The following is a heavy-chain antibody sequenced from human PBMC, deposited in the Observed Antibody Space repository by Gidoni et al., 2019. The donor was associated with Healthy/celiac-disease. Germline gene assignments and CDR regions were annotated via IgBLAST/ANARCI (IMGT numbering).Heavy chain of an antibody. CDR2: RSYDGSNK. D-gene: IGHD2-21*01. CDR1: GFTFSSYG. V-gene: IGHV3-30*18. J-gene: IGHJ1*01. CDR3: AKEPYCGGDCYQGYFQH. Sequence: QVQLVESGGGVVQPGRSLRLSCAASGFTFSSYGMHWVRQAPGKGLEWVAVRSYDGSNKYYADSVKGRFTISRDNSKNTLYLQMNSLRAEDTAVYYCAKEPYCGGDCYQGYFQHWGQGTLVTVSS.